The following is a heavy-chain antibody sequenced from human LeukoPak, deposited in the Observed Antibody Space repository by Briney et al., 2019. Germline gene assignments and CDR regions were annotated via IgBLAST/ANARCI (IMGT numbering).Heavy chain of an antibody. CDR1: GGTFISYA. CDR2: IIPILGIA. CDR3: ARVGVSAYYYDSSGYPPDY. Sequence: SVKVSCKASGGTFISYAISWVRQAPGQGLEWMGRIIPILGIANYAQKFQGRVTITADKSTSTAYMELSSLRSEDTAVYYCARVGVSAYYYDSSGYPPDYWGQGTLVTVSS. V-gene: IGHV1-69*04. J-gene: IGHJ4*02. D-gene: IGHD3-22*01.